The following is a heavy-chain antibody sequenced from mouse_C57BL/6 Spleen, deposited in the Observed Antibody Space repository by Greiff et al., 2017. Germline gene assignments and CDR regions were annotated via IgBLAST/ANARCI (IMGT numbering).Heavy chain of an antibody. CDR1: GYTFTDYY. CDR2: INPKNGGT. J-gene: IGHJ3*01. CDR3: ARGDYYGSSPWFAY. D-gene: IGHD1-1*01. Sequence: EVQLQQSGPELVKPGASVKISCKASGYTFTDYYMNWVKQSHGQSLEWIGDINPKNGGTSYNEKFKSKATLTVDKSSSTAYMELRSLTSEDSAVYYFARGDYYGSSPWFAYWGQGTLVTVSA. V-gene: IGHV1-26*01.